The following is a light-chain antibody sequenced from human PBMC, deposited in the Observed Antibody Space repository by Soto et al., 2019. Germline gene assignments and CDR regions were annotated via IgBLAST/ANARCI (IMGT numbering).Light chain of an antibody. Sequence: QSALTQPASVSGSPGQSITISCTGTSSDVGDYNYVSWYQQHPGKAPKLMIFDVSNRPSGVSNRFSGSKSGNMASLTISGLQAEDEADYYCSSYTSSSTRVFGTGTKVTVL. CDR3: SSYTSSSTRV. CDR2: DVS. J-gene: IGLJ1*01. V-gene: IGLV2-14*01. CDR1: SSDVGDYNY.